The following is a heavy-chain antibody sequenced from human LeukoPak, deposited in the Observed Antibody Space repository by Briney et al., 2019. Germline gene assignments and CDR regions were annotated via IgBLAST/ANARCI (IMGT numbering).Heavy chain of an antibody. CDR2: IYPGDSDI. J-gene: IGHJ4*02. Sequence: GESLKISCKGSGYSFTIYWIDWVRQMPGKGLEWMGTIYPGDSDIRYSPSFQGQVTISADKSISTAYLQWSSLKASDTAMYYCARRRDAYTVDYWGQGTLVTVSS. CDR1: GYSFTIYW. CDR3: ARRRDAYTVDY. D-gene: IGHD5-24*01. V-gene: IGHV5-51*01.